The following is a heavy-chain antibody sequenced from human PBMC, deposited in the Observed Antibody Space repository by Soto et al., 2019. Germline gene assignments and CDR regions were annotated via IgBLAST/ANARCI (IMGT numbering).Heavy chain of an antibody. CDR3: ATGTDVLTMDV. CDR1: GYTFTTQG. D-gene: IGHD3-9*01. Sequence: QVQLVQSGAEVKKPGASVKVSCKASGYTFTTQGISWVRQAPEQGLEWMGWISAYNVRTNYAQKFQGRVTVTTDTSTSTAYMELRSLRSDDTAVYYCATGTDVLTMDVWGQGTTVTVSS. J-gene: IGHJ6*02. V-gene: IGHV1-18*01. CDR2: ISAYNVRT.